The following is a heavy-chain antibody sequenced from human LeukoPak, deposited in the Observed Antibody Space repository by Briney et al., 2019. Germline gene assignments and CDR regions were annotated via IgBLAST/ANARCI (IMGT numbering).Heavy chain of an antibody. J-gene: IGHJ6*02. CDR3: ARSYGPSSYYGMDV. CDR1: GGTLSSYA. D-gene: IGHD4-17*01. V-gene: IGHV1-69*13. Sequence: ASVKVSCKASGGTLSSYAISWVRQAPGQGLEWMGGIIPIFGTANYTQKFQGRVTITADESTSTAYMELSSLRSEDTAVYYCARSYGPSSYYGMDVWGQGTTVTVSS. CDR2: IIPIFGTA.